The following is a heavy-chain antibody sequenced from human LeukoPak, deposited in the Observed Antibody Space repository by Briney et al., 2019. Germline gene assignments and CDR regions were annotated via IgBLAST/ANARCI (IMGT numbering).Heavy chain of an antibody. Sequence: SETLSLTCIVSGDSISGYYWSWIRQPPGKGLEWTGYIYYSGITDYNPSLKSRVTISVDTSTTQFSLKLSSVTAADTAVYYCARHNPGGSQGYWGHGNLVTVSS. CDR1: GDSISGYY. D-gene: IGHD1-26*01. CDR2: IYYSGIT. V-gene: IGHV4-59*08. CDR3: ARHNPGGSQGY. J-gene: IGHJ4*01.